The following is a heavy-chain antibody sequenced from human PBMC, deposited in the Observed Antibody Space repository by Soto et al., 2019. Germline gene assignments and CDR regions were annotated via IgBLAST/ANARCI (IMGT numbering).Heavy chain of an antibody. CDR2: ISGSGGST. J-gene: IGHJ4*02. CDR3: ARKYYDSSGPFDY. D-gene: IGHD3-22*01. CDR1: GFTFSSYA. Sequence: EVQLLESGGGLVQPGGSLRLSCAASGFTFSSYAMSWVRQAPGKGLEWVSAISGSGGSTYYADSVKGRFTISRDNAKNSLYVQMNSLRAEDTAVYYCARKYYDSSGPFDYWGQGTLVTVSS. V-gene: IGHV3-23*01.